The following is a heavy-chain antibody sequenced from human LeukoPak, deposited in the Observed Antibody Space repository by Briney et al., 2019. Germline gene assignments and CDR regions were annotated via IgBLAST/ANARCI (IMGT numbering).Heavy chain of an antibody. V-gene: IGHV4-34*01. CDR3: ARHYYYGSGSYDNWFDP. J-gene: IGHJ5*02. CDR2: INHSGST. D-gene: IGHD3-10*01. CDR1: GGSFSDYS. Sequence: SETLSLTCAVYGGSFSDYSWTLIRQPPGKGLEWIGEINHSGSTNYNASLKSRVTISVDTSKNQFSLKLSSVTAADTAVYYCARHYYYGSGSYDNWFDPWGQGTLVTVSS.